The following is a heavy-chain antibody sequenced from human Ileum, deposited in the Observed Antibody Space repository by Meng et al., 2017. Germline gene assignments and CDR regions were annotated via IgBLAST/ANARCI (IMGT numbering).Heavy chain of an antibody. CDR3: ARDRDSSGYYPY. Sequence: QVQLQEPGPGLVKPSQTLFLTCTVSGGSISSGDYYWSRIRQPPGKGLEWIGYIYYSGSTYYNPSLKSRLTISVDTSKNQFSLKLSSVTAADTAVYHCARDRDSSGYYPYWGQGTLVTVSS. V-gene: IGHV4-30-4*01. CDR2: IYYSGST. D-gene: IGHD3-22*01. CDR1: GGSISSGDYY. J-gene: IGHJ4*02.